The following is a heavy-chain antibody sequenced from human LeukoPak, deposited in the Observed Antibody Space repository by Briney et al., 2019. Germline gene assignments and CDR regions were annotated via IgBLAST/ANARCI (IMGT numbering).Heavy chain of an antibody. J-gene: IGHJ4*02. CDR3: ARYSSSWYYFDY. V-gene: IGHV3-53*01. CDR1: GFTVSSNY. CDR2: IYSGGST. D-gene: IGHD6-13*01. Sequence: PGGSLRPSCAASGFTVSSNYMSWVRQAPGKGLEWVSVIYSGGSTYYADSVKGRFTISRDNAKNSLYLQMNSLRAEDTAVYYCARYSSSWYYFDYWGQGTLVTVSS.